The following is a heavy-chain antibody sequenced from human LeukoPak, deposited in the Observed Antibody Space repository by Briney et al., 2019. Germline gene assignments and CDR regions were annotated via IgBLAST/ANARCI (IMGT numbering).Heavy chain of an antibody. CDR1: GVTFSSYA. Sequence: GGSLRLSCAAPGVTFSSYAMSCVREALGEGLGWVSAICGSGGSTYYADSVKGRFTISRDNSKNTPFLQMNSRRAEDTAVYYCAKAGDYGYSSWFDPWGQGTLVTVSS. V-gene: IGHV3-23*01. CDR3: AKAGDYGYSSWFDP. J-gene: IGHJ5*02. CDR2: ICGSGGST. D-gene: IGHD4-17*01.